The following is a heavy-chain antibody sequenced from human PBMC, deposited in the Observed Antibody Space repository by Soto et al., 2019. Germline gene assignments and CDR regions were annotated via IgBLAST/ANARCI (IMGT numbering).Heavy chain of an antibody. Sequence: PSETLSLTCAVYSGSFSGYYWSWIRQPPGKGLEWIGEINHSGSTNYNPSLKSRVTISVDTSKNQFSLKLSSVTAADTAVYYCASVIVVVAATGGRTEYFQHWGQGTLVTVSS. CDR3: ASVIVVVAATGGRTEYFQH. J-gene: IGHJ1*01. CDR1: SGSFSGYY. D-gene: IGHD2-15*01. V-gene: IGHV4-34*01. CDR2: INHSGST.